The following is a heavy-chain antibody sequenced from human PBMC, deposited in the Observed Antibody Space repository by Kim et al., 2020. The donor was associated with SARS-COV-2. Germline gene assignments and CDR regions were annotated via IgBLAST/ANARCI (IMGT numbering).Heavy chain of an antibody. CDR2: VSSDGSST. CDR1: GFTFSSYC. J-gene: IGHJ4*02. V-gene: IGHV3-74*01. Sequence: GGSLRLSCVASGFTFSSYCMHWVRQAPGKGLEWVSRVSSDGSSTSYADSVKGRFTISRDNARNSLYLQMNSLRAEDTAVYYCASLSTGYGWDKFDYWGQGTLVTVSS. CDR3: ASLSTGYGWDKFDY. D-gene: IGHD3-16*01.